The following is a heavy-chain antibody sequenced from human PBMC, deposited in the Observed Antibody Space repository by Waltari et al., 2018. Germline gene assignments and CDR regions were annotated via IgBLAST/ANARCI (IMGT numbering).Heavy chain of an antibody. CDR3: ARFPNNWNRSGFDY. CDR2: ITHSGST. Sequence: QVQLQQWGAGLLKPSETLSLTCAVYGGSFSGYYWSWIRQPPGKGLEWIGEITHSGSTNYNPSLKSRVTIAVDTSKNQFSLKLSSVTAADTAVYYCARFPNNWNRSGFDYWGQGTLVTVSS. CDR1: GGSFSGYY. V-gene: IGHV4-34*01. D-gene: IGHD1-20*01. J-gene: IGHJ4*02.